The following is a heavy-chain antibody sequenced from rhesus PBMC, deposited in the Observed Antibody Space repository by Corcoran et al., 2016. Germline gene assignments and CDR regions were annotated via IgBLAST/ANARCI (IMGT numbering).Heavy chain of an antibody. D-gene: IGHD1-20*01. CDR2: IYGGSGST. CDR1: GGSISGYYL. J-gene: IGHJ4*01. V-gene: IGHV4S7*01. CDR3: ARDGAAGTTKDYFDY. Sequence: VQLQESGPGVVKPSETLSLTCAVSGGSISGYYLWSWIRQPPGKGLEWIGYIYGGSGSTSYNPSLKSRVIISTDTSKNQFSLKLSSVTAADTAVYYCARDGAAGTTKDYFDYWGQGVLVTVSS.